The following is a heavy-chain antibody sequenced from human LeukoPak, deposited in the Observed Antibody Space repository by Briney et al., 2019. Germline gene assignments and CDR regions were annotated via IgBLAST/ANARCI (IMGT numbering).Heavy chain of an antibody. V-gene: IGHV3-23*01. J-gene: IGHJ4*02. Sequence: GGSLRLSCAASGFTFSSYAMSWVRQAPGKGLEWVSAISGSGGSTYYADSVKGRFTISRDNPKNTLYLQMNSLRAEDTAVYYCAKLCSSTSCYGTGFDYWGQGTLVTVSS. D-gene: IGHD2-2*01. CDR3: AKLCSSTSCYGTGFDY. CDR1: GFTFSSYA. CDR2: ISGSGGST.